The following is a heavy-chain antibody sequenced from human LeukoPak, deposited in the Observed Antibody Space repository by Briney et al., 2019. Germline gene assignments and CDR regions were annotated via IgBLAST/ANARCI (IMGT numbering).Heavy chain of an antibody. CDR3: ARDIGSGWGNYFDY. CDR2: FDPEDGET. Sequence: ASVKVSCTVSGYTLTELSMHWVRQAPGKGLEWMGGFDPEDGETIYAQKFQGRVTMTEDTSTDIAYMELSSLRSEDTAVYYCARDIGSGWGNYFDYWGQGTLVTVSS. V-gene: IGHV1-24*01. J-gene: IGHJ4*02. D-gene: IGHD6-19*01. CDR1: GYTLTELS.